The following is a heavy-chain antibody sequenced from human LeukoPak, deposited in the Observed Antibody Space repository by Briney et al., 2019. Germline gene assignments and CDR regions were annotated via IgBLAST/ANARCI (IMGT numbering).Heavy chain of an antibody. J-gene: IGHJ4*02. V-gene: IGHV4-39*01. Sequence: SETLSLTCTVSGDSISSRNCYWGWIRQPPGKGLEWIGSIYYSGGTYYGPSLKSRVTISVDTSKNQFSLKLSSVTAADTAVYYCARHPVETLDFDYWGQGTLVTVSS. CDR2: IYYSGGT. CDR1: GDSISSRNCY. D-gene: IGHD5-24*01. CDR3: ARHPVETLDFDY.